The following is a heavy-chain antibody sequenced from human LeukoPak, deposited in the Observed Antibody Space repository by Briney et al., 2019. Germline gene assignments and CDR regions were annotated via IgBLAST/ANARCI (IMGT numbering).Heavy chain of an antibody. CDR2: IKQDGSEK. CDR3: ARDRGSIEGKYYYDSSGTDY. D-gene: IGHD3-22*01. J-gene: IGHJ4*02. CDR1: GFTFSSYW. Sequence: PGGSLRLSCAASGFTFSSYWMSWVRQAPGKGLEWVANIKQDGSEKYYVDSVKGRFTISRDNAKNSLYLQMNSLRAEDTAVYYCARDRGSIEGKYYYDSSGTDYWGQGTLVTVSS. V-gene: IGHV3-7*01.